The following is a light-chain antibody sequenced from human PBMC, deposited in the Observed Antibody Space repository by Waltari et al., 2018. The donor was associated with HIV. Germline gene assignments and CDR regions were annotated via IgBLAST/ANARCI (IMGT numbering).Light chain of an antibody. CDR3: QQYGTSPYT. CDR2: AAS. Sequence: ENVLTQSPGTLSLSPGERATLSCRASRSVSSNYLTWYQQRPGQAPRLLIYAASTRATASPDRVSGSGSGTDFTLTISRLEPEDFAVYYCQQYGTSPYTFGQGTKVEI. J-gene: IGKJ2*01. CDR1: RSVSSNY. V-gene: IGKV3-20*01.